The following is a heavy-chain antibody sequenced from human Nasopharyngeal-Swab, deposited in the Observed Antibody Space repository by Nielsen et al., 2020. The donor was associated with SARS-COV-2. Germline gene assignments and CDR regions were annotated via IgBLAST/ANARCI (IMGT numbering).Heavy chain of an antibody. J-gene: IGHJ6*02. CDR3: ARGDSSGLPQAVYGMDV. CDR2: ISSSGSTI. Sequence: GESLKISCAASGFTFSDYYMSWIRQAPGKGPEWVSYISSSGSTIYYADSVKGRFTISRDNAKNSLYLQMNSLRAEDTAVYYCARGDSSGLPQAVYGMDVWGQGTTVSVSS. CDR1: GFTFSDYY. V-gene: IGHV3-11*01. D-gene: IGHD3-22*01.